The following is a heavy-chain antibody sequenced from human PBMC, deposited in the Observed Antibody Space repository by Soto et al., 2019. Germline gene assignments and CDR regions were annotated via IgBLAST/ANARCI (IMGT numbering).Heavy chain of an antibody. Sequence: SVKVSCKASGGTFSNYVVNWVRQAPGQGLEWMGRIIPISGAANYAQKFQGRVTITADKSTSTSYMELSSLRSEDTAVYYCARAVYCTTANCWDDFHYYNIDVWGQGTAVTVSS. D-gene: IGHD2-2*01. CDR2: IIPISGAA. V-gene: IGHV1-69*06. CDR3: ARAVYCTTANCWDDFHYYNIDV. J-gene: IGHJ6*02. CDR1: GGTFSNYV.